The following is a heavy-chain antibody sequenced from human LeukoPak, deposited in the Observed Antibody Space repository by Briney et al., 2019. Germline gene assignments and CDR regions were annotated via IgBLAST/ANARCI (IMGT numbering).Heavy chain of an antibody. D-gene: IGHD3-3*01. CDR2: MNSNSGNT. J-gene: IGHJ6*03. CDR3: AREGKDYDFWSGYYRYYYYYMDV. Sequence: ASVKVSCKASGYTFTSYDINWVRQATGQGLEWMGWMNSNSGNTGYAQKFQGRVTMTRNTSISTAYMELSSLRSEDTAVYYCAREGKDYDFWSGYYRYYYYYMDVWGKGTTVTVSS. V-gene: IGHV1-8*01. CDR1: GYTFTSYD.